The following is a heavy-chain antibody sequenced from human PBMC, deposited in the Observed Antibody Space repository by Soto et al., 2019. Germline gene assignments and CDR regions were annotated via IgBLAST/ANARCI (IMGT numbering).Heavy chain of an antibody. V-gene: IGHV3-30*18. J-gene: IGHJ5*02. CDR3: AKDRIAAAGTRWFDP. CDR1: GFTFSSYG. D-gene: IGHD6-13*01. CDR2: ISYDGSNK. Sequence: VGSLRLSCAASGFTFSSYGMHWVRQAPGKGLEWVAVISYDGSNKYYADSVKGRFTISRDNSKNTLYLQMNSLRAEDTAVYYCAKDRIAAAGTRWFDPWGQGTLVTVSS.